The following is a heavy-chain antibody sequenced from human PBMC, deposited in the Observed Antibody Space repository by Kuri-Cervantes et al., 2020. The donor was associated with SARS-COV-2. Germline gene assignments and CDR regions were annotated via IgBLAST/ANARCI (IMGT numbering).Heavy chain of an antibody. J-gene: IGHJ6*03. Sequence: GGSLRLSCAASGFTFDDYAMHWVRQAPGKGLEWVSGISWNSGSIGYADSVKGRFTISRDNAKNSLYLQMNSLRAEDTAVYYCARDPGITIFGVVYYYYMDVWGKGTTVTVSS. CDR1: GFTFDDYA. CDR2: ISWNSGSI. CDR3: ARDPGITIFGVVYYYYMDV. D-gene: IGHD3-3*01. V-gene: IGHV3-9*01.